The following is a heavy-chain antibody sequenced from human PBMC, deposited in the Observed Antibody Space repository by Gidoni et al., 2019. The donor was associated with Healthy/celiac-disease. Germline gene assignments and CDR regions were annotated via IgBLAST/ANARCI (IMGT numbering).Heavy chain of an antibody. CDR1: GFTFSSYS. J-gene: IGHJ6*02. CDR3: ASDATETYYDFWSGYPTKYGMDV. V-gene: IGHV3-21*01. CDR2: ISRSSSYI. Sequence: EVQLVESGGGLVKPGGSLRLPWAASGFTFSSYSMTGVRQAPGKGLEWVSSISRSSSYIYYADSVKGRFTISRDNAKNSLYLQMNSLRAEDTAVYYCASDATETYYDFWSGYPTKYGMDVWGQGTTVTVSS. D-gene: IGHD3-3*01.